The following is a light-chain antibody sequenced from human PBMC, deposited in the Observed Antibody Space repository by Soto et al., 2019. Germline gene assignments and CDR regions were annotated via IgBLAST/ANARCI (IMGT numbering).Light chain of an antibody. CDR1: QGISNY. V-gene: IGKV1-27*01. CDR2: GAS. CDR3: QKYNSAPRA. J-gene: IGKJ1*01. Sequence: DMQMTQSPSSMSASVGDRVTITCRASQGISNYLAWYQQKPGRVPKLLIYGASTLQSGVPSRFSGSGSGTDFTLTISSLQHEDVATYYCQKYNSAPRAFGQGTKVEIK.